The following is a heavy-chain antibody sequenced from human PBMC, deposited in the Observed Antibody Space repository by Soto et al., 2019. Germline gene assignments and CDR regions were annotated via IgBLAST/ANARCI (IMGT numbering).Heavy chain of an antibody. CDR3: ARGREYQLLSNWFDP. D-gene: IGHD2-2*01. CDR1: GYTFTGYY. V-gene: IGHV1-2*02. Sequence: ASVKVSCKASGYTFTGYYMHWVRQAPGQGPEWMGWINPNSGGTNYAQKFQGRATMTRDTSISTAYMELSRLRSDDTAVYYCARGREYQLLSNWFDPWGQGTLVTVSS. J-gene: IGHJ5*02. CDR2: INPNSGGT.